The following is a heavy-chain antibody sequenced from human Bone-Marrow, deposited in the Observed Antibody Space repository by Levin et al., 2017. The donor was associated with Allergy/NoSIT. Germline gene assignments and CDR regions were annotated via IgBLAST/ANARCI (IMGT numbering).Heavy chain of an antibody. CDR3: AKEQTGYGILNDGLDV. CDR1: ELSLDSYT. V-gene: IGHV3-43*01. CDR2: ISWDGKSA. D-gene: IGHD5-18*01. Sequence: GESLKISCTASELSLDSYTMHWVRQVPGKGLEWVSLISWDGKSANYADSVKGRFTISRDNNKNSLYLQMNSLTTDDTALYYCAKEQTGYGILNDGLDVWGQGTTVIVS. J-gene: IGHJ6*02.